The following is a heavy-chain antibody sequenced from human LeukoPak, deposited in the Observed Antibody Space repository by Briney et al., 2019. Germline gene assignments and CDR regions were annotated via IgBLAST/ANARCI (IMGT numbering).Heavy chain of an antibody. CDR2: ISAYNGNT. Sequence: GASVKVSCKTSGYSFSTYGISWVRRAPGQGLEWMGWISAYNGNTNYAQKFQGRVTMTTDTSTSTAHLEMRSLRPDDTAVYYCARETIEAFDVWGQGTMVTVSS. CDR1: GYSFSTYG. D-gene: IGHD4/OR15-4a*01. CDR3: ARETIEAFDV. V-gene: IGHV1-18*01. J-gene: IGHJ3*01.